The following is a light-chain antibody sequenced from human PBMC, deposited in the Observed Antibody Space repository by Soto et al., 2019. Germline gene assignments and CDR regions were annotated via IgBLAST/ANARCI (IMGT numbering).Light chain of an antibody. Sequence: DIQMTESPSSLSAFVGDRITITCRASQSISNSLNWYQQQPGKAPHLLIYAASSLQSGVPSRFSISGSRTDFTHTVSSLQPGDFATYYEQQTFSTPPTFGQGTKVEIK. CDR3: QQTFSTPPT. CDR1: QSISNS. V-gene: IGKV1-39*01. J-gene: IGKJ1*01. CDR2: AAS.